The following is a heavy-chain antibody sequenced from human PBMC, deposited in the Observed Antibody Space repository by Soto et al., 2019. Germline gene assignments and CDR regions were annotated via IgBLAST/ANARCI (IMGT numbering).Heavy chain of an antibody. Sequence: ASVKVSCKASGYTFTSYGISWVRQAPGQGLEWMGWISAYNGNTNYAQKLQGRVTMTTDTSTSTAYMELRSLRSDDTAVYYCARLRSSGWEYYYYYYGMDVWGQGTTVTVSS. CDR1: GYTFTSYG. J-gene: IGHJ6*02. V-gene: IGHV1-18*01. CDR3: ARLRSSGWEYYYYYYGMDV. CDR2: ISAYNGNT. D-gene: IGHD6-19*01.